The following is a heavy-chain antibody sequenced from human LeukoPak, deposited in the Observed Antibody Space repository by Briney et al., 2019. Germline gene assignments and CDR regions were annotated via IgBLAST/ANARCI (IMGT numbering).Heavy chain of an antibody. D-gene: IGHD3-10*01. J-gene: IGHJ4*02. Sequence: PGGSPRLSCAASGFTFSSYSMNWVRQAPGKGLEWVSSISSSSSYIYYADSVKGRFTISRDNAKNSLYLQMNSLRAEDTAVYYCARAYGSGSYCPNYWGQGTLVTVSS. V-gene: IGHV3-21*01. CDR1: GFTFSSYS. CDR3: ARAYGSGSYCPNY. CDR2: ISSSSSYI.